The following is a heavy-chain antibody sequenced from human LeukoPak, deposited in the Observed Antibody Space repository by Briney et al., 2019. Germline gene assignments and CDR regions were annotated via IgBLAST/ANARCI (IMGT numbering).Heavy chain of an antibody. V-gene: IGHV3-23*01. D-gene: IGHD5-18*01. J-gene: IGHJ3*02. CDR3: AKGRRIQLWLDAFDI. CDR2: ISGSGGST. Sequence: GGSLRLSCAASGFTFSNYAMSWVRQAPGKGLEWVSTISGSGGSTYYTDSVKGRFTISRDNSKNTLYLQMNSLRAEDTAVYYCAKGRRIQLWLDAFDIWGQGTMVTVSS. CDR1: GFTFSNYA.